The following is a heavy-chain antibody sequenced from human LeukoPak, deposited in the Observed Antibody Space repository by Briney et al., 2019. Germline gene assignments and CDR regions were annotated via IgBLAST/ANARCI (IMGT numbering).Heavy chain of an antibody. CDR2: ICYSGGT. CDR1: GGSISSSSYY. V-gene: IGHV4-39*01. Sequence: SETLSLTCTVSGGSISSSSYYWGWIRQPPGKGLEWIGSICYSGGTYYNPSLKSRVTISVDTSKNQFSLNRSSVTSADTALYYCARLFGYNYGHVDYWGQGTLVTVSS. CDR3: ARLFGYNYGHVDY. J-gene: IGHJ4*02. D-gene: IGHD5-18*01.